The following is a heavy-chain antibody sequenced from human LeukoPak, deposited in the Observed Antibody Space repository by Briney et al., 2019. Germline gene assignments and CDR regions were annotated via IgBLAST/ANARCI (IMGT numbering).Heavy chain of an antibody. J-gene: IGHJ4*02. V-gene: IGHV1-2*02. CDR2: IGPHSTFT. Sequence: GASMKVSCKSSGFTFTDHYIHWVRQSPGQGLEWMGYIGPHSTFTSSPQEFQGRVTMTRDASMSTAYMELTRLTSDDTAVYYCVREGEGPLSKDFDDWGQGTLVTVSS. CDR1: GFTFTDHY. CDR3: VREGEGPLSKDFDD. D-gene: IGHD2/OR15-2a*01.